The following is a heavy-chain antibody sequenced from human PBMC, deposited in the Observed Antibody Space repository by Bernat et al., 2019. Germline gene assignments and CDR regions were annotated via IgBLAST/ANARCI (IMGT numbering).Heavy chain of an antibody. V-gene: IGHV2-70*01. J-gene: IGHJ4*02. CDR1: GFSLSTSGMC. CDR2: IDWDDAK. CDR3: PRKQYGDYSFDY. D-gene: IGHD4-17*01. Sequence: QVTLRESGLALVKPTQTLTLTCTFSGFSLSTSGMCVSWIRQPPGKALEWLALIDWDDAKYYSTSLKTRLTISKDTSKNQVVLTMTNMDPVDTATYYCPRKQYGDYSFDYWGQGTLVTVSS.